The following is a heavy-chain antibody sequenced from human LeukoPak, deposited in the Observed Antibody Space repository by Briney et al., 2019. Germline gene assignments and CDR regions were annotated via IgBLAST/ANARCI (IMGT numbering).Heavy chain of an antibody. J-gene: IGHJ4*02. V-gene: IGHV4-38-2*02. Sequence: SETLSLTCTVSGYSISSGYYWGWIRQPPGKGLEWIGSIYHSGSTYYNPSLKSRVTISVDTSKNQFSLKLSSVTAADTAVYYCARERARYGDYVGYWGQGALVTVSS. CDR2: IYHSGST. CDR1: GYSISSGYY. D-gene: IGHD4-17*01. CDR3: ARERARYGDYVGY.